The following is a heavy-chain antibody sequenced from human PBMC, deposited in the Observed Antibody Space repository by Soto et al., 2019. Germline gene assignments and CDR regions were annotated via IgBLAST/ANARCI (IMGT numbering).Heavy chain of an antibody. J-gene: IGHJ4*02. CDR1: GGTFSSYA. Sequence: QVQLVQSGAGVKKPGSSVKVSCKASGGTFSSYAISWVRQAPGQGLEWMGGIIPIFGTANYAQKFQGRVPITADESTSTAYMELSSLRSEDTAVYYCARVGATVVTSGVPYDYWGQGTLVTVSS. V-gene: IGHV1-69*13. D-gene: IGHD4-17*01. CDR3: ARVGATVVTSGVPYDY. CDR2: IIPIFGTA.